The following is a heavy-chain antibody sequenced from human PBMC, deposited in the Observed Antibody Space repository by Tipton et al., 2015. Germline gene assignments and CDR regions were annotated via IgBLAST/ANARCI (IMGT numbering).Heavy chain of an antibody. CDR3: ARDRPGANYFDY. CDR1: GGSISSEY. J-gene: IGHJ4*02. V-gene: IGHV4-59*01. CDR2: VFYTGST. D-gene: IGHD7-27*01. Sequence: LRLSCTVSGGSISSEYWSWIRQPPGKGLEWIGYVFYTGSTYYNPSLESRVTISVDTFGNQFSLKLSSVTAADTAVYYCARDRPGANYFDYWGQGTLVTVSS.